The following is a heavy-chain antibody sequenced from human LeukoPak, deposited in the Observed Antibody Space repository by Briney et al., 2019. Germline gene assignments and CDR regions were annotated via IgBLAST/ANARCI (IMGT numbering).Heavy chain of an antibody. V-gene: IGHV1-18*01. J-gene: IGHJ6*02. CDR1: GYTFTSYG. CDR2: ISAYNGNT. Sequence: ASVKVSCKASGYTFTSYGISWVRQAPGQGLEWMGWISAYNGNTNYAQKLQGRVTMTTDISTSTAYMELRSLGSDDTAVYYCARDDRLDAGYYYYGMDVWGQGTTVTVSS. D-gene: IGHD6-19*01. CDR3: ARDDRLDAGYYYYGMDV.